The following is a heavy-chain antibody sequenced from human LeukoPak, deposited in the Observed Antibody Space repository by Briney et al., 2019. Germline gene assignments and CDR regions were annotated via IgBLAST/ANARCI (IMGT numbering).Heavy chain of an antibody. J-gene: IGHJ4*02. CDR3: ARERNSYFDY. V-gene: IGHV3-11*01. CDR2: ISSSGSAI. D-gene: IGHD1-14*01. CDR1: GFTFSDYY. Sequence: GGSLRLSCAASGFTFSDYYMSWIRQAPGKGLEWVSYISSSGSAIYYADSVKGRFTISRDNAKNSLFLQVNSLRAEDTAVYYCARERNSYFDYWGQGTLVTVSS.